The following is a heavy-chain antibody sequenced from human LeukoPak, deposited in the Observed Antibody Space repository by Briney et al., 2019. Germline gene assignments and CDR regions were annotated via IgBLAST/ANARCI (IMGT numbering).Heavy chain of an antibody. D-gene: IGHD3-10*01. Sequence: SQTLSLTCTVSGGSISSGGYYWSWIRQHPGKGLEWIGYIYYSGSTYYNPSLKSRVTISVDTSKNQFSLKLSSVTAADTAVYYCARGPMVRGVYYFHPWGQGTLVTVSS. CDR2: IYYSGST. CDR3: ARGPMVRGVYYFHP. V-gene: IGHV4-31*03. J-gene: IGHJ5*02. CDR1: GGSISSGGYY.